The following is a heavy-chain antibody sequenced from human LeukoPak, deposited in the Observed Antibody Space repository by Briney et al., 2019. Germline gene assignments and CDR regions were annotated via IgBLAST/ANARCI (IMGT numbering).Heavy chain of an antibody. J-gene: IGHJ6*02. CDR2: IWYDGSNK. CDR1: GFTFSSYG. D-gene: IGHD2-21*02. Sequence: GGSLRLSCAASGFTFSSYGMHWVRQAPGKGLEWVAVIWYDGSNKYYADSVKGRFTISRDNSKNTLYLQMNSLRAEDTAVYYCARGRVVTDYYYGMDVWGQETTVTVSS. V-gene: IGHV3-33*01. CDR3: ARGRVVTDYYYGMDV.